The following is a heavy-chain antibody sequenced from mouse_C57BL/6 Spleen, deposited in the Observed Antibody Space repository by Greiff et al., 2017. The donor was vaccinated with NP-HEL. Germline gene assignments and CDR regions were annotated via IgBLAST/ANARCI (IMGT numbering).Heavy chain of an antibody. CDR3: ARVYYGSSPLYAMDY. CDR1: GYSITSGYY. CDR2: ISYDGSN. D-gene: IGHD1-1*01. J-gene: IGHJ4*01. Sequence: DVKLQESGPGLVKPSQSLSLTCSVTGYSITSGYYWNWIRQFPGNKLEWMGYISYDGSNNYNPSLKNRISITRDTSKNQVFLKLNSVTTEDTATYYCARVYYGSSPLYAMDYWGQGTSVTVSS. V-gene: IGHV3-6*01.